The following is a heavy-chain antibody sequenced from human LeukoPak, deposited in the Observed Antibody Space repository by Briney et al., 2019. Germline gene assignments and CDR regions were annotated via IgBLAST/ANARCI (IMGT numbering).Heavy chain of an antibody. J-gene: IGHJ4*02. Sequence: SSETLSFTCAVSTGSITSNWWSWVRQPQGKGLEWIGEVHKSGSTNYYPSLQSRVTISIDKSKNQIALELTSVTAADTAVYYCAKEIVGAPTPGAYWGQGILVTVSS. CDR2: VHKSGST. V-gene: IGHV4-4*02. D-gene: IGHD1-26*01. CDR1: TGSITSNW. CDR3: AKEIVGAPTPGAY.